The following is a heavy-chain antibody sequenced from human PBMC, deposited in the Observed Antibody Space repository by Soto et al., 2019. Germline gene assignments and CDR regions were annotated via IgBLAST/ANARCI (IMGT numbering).Heavy chain of an antibody. CDR1: GCTFSSYA. J-gene: IGHJ6*02. Sequence: ASVKVSCKASGCTFSSYAISWVRQAPGQGLEWMGGIIPIFGTANYAQKFQGRVTITADKSTSTAYMELSSLRSEDTAVYYCARKWFGESSRYYYYYGMDVWGQGTTVTVSS. D-gene: IGHD3-10*01. V-gene: IGHV1-69*06. CDR2: IIPIFGTA. CDR3: ARKWFGESSRYYYYYGMDV.